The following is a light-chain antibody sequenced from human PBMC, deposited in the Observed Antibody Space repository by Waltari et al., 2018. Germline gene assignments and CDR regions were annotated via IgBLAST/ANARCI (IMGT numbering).Light chain of an antibody. J-gene: IGLJ3*02. Sequence: QSALTQPASVSGSPGQSITISCYGTSSDVGFYNYVSWYQQHPGKAPKLMISDVSQRPSGVFGRFSGSKSGNTASLTISGLQAEDEADYYCNSYTGSSSWVFGGGTKVTV. CDR2: DVS. CDR1: SSDVGFYNY. CDR3: NSYTGSSSWV. V-gene: IGLV2-14*01.